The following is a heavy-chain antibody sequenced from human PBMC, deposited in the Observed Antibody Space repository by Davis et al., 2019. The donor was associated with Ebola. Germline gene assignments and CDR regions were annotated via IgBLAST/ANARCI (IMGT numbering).Heavy chain of an antibody. V-gene: IGHV4-59*01. CDR2: IYYSGST. CDR3: ASINSGSYTNAFDI. CDR1: GGSISSYY. J-gene: IGHJ3*02. D-gene: IGHD1-26*01. Sequence: MPLETLSLTCTVSGGSISSYYWSWIRQPPGKGLEWIGYIYYSGSTNYNPSLKSRVTISVDTSKNQFSLKLSSVTAADTAVYYCASINSGSYTNAFDIWGQGTMVTVSS.